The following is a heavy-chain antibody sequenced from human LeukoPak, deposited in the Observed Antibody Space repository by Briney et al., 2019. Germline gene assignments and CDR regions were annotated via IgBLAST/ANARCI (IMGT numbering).Heavy chain of an antibody. V-gene: IGHV4-30-4*01. CDR3: ARVRAYYDILTGYYRLPDHCDY. D-gene: IGHD3-9*01. Sequence: SETLSLTCTVSGGSISSGDYYWSWIRQPPGKGLEWIRYIYYSGSTYYNPSLKSRVTISVDTSKNQFSLKLSSVTAADTAVYYCARVRAYYDILTGYYRLPDHCDYWGQGTLVTVSS. J-gene: IGHJ4*02. CDR1: GGSISSGDYY. CDR2: IYYSGST.